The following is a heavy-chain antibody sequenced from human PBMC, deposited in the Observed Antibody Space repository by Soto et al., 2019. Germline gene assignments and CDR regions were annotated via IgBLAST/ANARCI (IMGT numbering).Heavy chain of an antibody. CDR1: GGTFSSYA. Sequence: QVQLVQSGAEVKQPGSSVKVSCKASGGTFSSYAISWVRQAPGQGLEWMGGIIPIFGTANYAQKFQGRVTITADESTSTAYMEMSSLRSEDTAVYYCARSLWFGELWTHYYYYGMDVWGQGTTVTVSS. J-gene: IGHJ6*02. D-gene: IGHD3-10*01. V-gene: IGHV1-69*12. CDR2: IIPIFGTA. CDR3: ARSLWFGELWTHYYYYGMDV.